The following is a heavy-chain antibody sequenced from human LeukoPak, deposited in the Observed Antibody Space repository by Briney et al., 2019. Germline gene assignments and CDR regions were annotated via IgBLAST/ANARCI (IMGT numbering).Heavy chain of an antibody. Sequence: SVKVSCKASGATFIIYAIRWVRQAPGQGLEWMGRITPMLGIANSTQKFQGRVSITADKSTSTPYMDQSRLTSEDTRVFYCAATLTGTTLSGIGYWGEGTLVAVSS. CDR2: ITPMLGIA. CDR3: AATLTGTTLSGIGY. V-gene: IGHV1-69*04. J-gene: IGHJ4*02. CDR1: GATFIIYA. D-gene: IGHD4-17*01.